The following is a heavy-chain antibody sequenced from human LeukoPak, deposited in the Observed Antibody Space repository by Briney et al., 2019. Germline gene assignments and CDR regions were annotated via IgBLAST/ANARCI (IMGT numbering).Heavy chain of an antibody. CDR1: GYTFTRNW. J-gene: IGHJ6*03. CDR2: IYPGDSDT. D-gene: IGHD3-22*01. CDR3: ARQSDSSGYYPYNYMDV. V-gene: IGHV5-51*01. Sequence: GESLKISCKASGYTFTRNWSGWVRQMPGKGLEWMGIIYPGDSDTRYSPSFQGQVTISADKSISTVYLHWSILKASDTAMYYCARQSDSSGYYPYNYMDVWGKGTTVTVSS.